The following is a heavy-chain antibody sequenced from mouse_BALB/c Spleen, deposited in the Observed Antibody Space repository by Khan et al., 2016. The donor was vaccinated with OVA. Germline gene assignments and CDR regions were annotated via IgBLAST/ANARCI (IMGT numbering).Heavy chain of an antibody. CDR1: GYTFTNYW. D-gene: IGHD1-3*01. V-gene: IGHV1-69*02. CDR3: TREWVDGSSFAY. Sequence: QVQLQQPGTELVRPGASVKLSCKASGYTFTNYWINWVKQRPGQGLEWIGNIYPSDSYTNYNQKFKYKATLTVDKSSSTASMQLNSPTSEDSAVDYCTREWVDGSSFAYWGQGTLVTVSA. J-gene: IGHJ3*01. CDR2: IYPSDSYT.